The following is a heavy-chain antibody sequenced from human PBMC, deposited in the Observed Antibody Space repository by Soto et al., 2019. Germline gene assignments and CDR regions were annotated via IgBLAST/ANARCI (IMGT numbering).Heavy chain of an antibody. CDR1: GYLFTSSG. CDR2: ISAYNGNT. V-gene: IGHV1-18*01. D-gene: IGHD1-1*01. J-gene: IGHJ3*02. CDR3: ARDWREWKXMSYNWNELRDAFDI. Sequence: GASVEVSSKASGYLFTSSGISWVRQAPGQGLEWMGWISAYNGNTNYVQKLQGRVTMTTDTSTSTAYMELRSLRSDDTAVYYCARDWREWKXMSYNWNELRDAFDIWGQGTMVTVSS.